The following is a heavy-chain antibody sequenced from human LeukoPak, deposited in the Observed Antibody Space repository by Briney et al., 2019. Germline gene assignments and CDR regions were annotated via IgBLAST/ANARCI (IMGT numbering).Heavy chain of an antibody. Sequence: PGGSLRLSCAVSGLTVSNNYMSWVRQAPKKGLEWVSVVYSGGSTYYADSVKGRFTISRDTSKNTLYLQMNSLRAEDTARYYCARVSRLFYDSSGDAFDIWGQGTMVTVSS. CDR2: VYSGGST. V-gene: IGHV3-53*01. CDR1: GLTVSNNY. J-gene: IGHJ3*02. D-gene: IGHD3-22*01. CDR3: ARVSRLFYDSSGDAFDI.